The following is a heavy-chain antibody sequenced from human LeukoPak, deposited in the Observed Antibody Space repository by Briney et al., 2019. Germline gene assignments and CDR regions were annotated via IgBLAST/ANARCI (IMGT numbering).Heavy chain of an antibody. Sequence: ASVKVSCKASGYTFTGYYMHWVRQAPGQGLEWMGRINRNSGGTNYAQKFQGRVTMTRDTSISTAYMDLSRLTSDDTAVYYCASGGYYDPNYFDYWGQGTLVTVSS. CDR1: GYTFTGYY. CDR2: INRNSGGT. J-gene: IGHJ4*02. V-gene: IGHV1-2*06. CDR3: ASGGYYDPNYFDY. D-gene: IGHD3-3*01.